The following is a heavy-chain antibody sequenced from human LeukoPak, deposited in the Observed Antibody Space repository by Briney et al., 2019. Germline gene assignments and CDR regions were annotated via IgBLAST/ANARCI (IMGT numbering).Heavy chain of an antibody. D-gene: IGHD3-9*01. CDR1: GFTFDDYA. CDR2: ISRNSGSI. Sequence: GGSLRLSCAASGFTFDDYAMHWVRQAPGKGLEWVSGISRNSGSIGYADSVKGRFTISRDNAKNSLYLQMNSLRAEDTALYYCAKDTARYFDWLRGPFDPWGQGTLVTVSS. V-gene: IGHV3-9*01. CDR3: AKDTARYFDWLRGPFDP. J-gene: IGHJ5*02.